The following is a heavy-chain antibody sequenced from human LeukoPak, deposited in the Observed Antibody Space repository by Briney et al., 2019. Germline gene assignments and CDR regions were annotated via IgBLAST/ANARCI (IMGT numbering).Heavy chain of an antibody. CDR3: ASWGYSSGWHDY. J-gene: IGHJ4*02. CDR1: GGSISSYY. D-gene: IGHD6-19*01. CDR2: IYYSGST. V-gene: IGHV4-59*01. Sequence: SETLSLTCTVSGGSISSYYWSWIRQPPGKGLEWMGYIYYSGSTNYNPSLKSRVTISVDTSKNQFSLKLSSVTAADTAVYYCASWGYSSGWHDYWGQGTLVTVSS.